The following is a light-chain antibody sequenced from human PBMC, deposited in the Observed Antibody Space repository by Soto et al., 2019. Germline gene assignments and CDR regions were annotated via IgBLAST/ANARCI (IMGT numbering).Light chain of an antibody. CDR3: CSYADDSTWV. J-gene: IGLJ3*02. CDR2: EGS. V-gene: IGLV2-23*01. Sequence: QSALTQPASVSGSPGQSITISCTGTSSDVGNYNLVSWYQQHPGEAPKLLIYEGSKRPSGVSNRFSGSKFGNTASLTISGLQAEDEVDYYCCSYADDSTWVFGGRTKLTVL. CDR1: SSDVGNYNL.